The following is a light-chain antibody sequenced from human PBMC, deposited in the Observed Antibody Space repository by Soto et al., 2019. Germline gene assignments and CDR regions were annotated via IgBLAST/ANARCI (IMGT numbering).Light chain of an antibody. CDR3: QQYNDRPPIT. V-gene: IGKV3-15*01. J-gene: IGKJ5*01. CDR2: GSF. CDR1: QSVDNN. Sequence: EIVMTQSPVTLSASPGESATLSCRASQSVDNNVAWYQQKPGQAPRLLIVGSFARATGIPARFSGSGSGSEFTLTIGGMXXEDFAVYYCQQYNDRPPITFGQGTRLEIK.